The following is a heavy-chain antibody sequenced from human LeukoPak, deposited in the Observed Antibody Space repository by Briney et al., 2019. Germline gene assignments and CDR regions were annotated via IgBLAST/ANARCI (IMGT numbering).Heavy chain of an antibody. CDR1: GFTFSSFS. V-gene: IGHV3-21*01. CDR2: ITSSSNYI. J-gene: IGHJ4*02. CDR3: ARDPRL. Sequence: PGRSLRLSCAASGFTFSSFSMNWVRQAPGKGLEWVSSITSSSNYIYYASSVRGRFTISRDNAKNSLYLQMNSLRAEDTAVYYCARDPRLWGQGTLVTVSS.